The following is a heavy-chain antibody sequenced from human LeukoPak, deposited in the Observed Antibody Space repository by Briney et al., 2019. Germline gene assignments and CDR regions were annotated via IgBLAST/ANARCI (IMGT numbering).Heavy chain of an antibody. D-gene: IGHD3-10*01. CDR2: ISYDGSNK. CDR3: ARGRGNFDY. V-gene: IGHV3-30-3*01. CDR1: GLTFSSHA. J-gene: IGHJ4*02. Sequence: GGSLRLSCAASGLTFSSHAMHWVRQAPGKGLEWVAVISYDGSNKYYADSVKGRFTISRDNSKNTLYLQMNSLRAEDTAVYYCARGRGNFDYWGQGTLVPVSS.